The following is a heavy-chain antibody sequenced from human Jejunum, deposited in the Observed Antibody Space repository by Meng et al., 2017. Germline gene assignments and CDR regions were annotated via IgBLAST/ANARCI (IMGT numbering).Heavy chain of an antibody. Sequence: QISLHQGVPTPVRPLQTPTLPCTFSVFSLTTLPMGLSWIRQPSGTPLEWLALADRDDDNRYSPYQTRRLTVTKAVSKKKVVLTMNNMDRVDSATYYCAYRRDSTSAWDSGDFDYWGQGTLVTVSS. CDR1: VFSLTTLPMG. J-gene: IGHJ4*02. D-gene: IGHD3-10*01. CDR2: ADRDDDN. V-gene: IGHV2-5*02. CDR3: AYRRDSTSAWDSGDFDY.